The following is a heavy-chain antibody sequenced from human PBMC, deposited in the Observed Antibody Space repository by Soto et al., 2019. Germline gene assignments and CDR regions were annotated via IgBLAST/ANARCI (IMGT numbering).Heavy chain of an antibody. J-gene: IGHJ5*02. D-gene: IGHD3-3*01. CDR1: GYTFTGYF. CDR2: INSNSGAT. Sequence: ASVKVSCKASGYTFTGYFMHWVRQAPGQGLEWMGWINSNSGATKYAQKFQGRVTLSRDTSISTAYMELSGLRSDDTAVYYCARGGGTILAPLPWGQGTLVTVPQ. V-gene: IGHV1-2*02. CDR3: ARGGGTILAPLP.